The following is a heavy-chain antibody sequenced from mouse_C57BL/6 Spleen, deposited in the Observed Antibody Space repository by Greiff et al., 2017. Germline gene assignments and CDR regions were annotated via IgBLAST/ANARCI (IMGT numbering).Heavy chain of an antibody. V-gene: IGHV1-31*01. CDR1: GYSFTGYY. CDR3: AAGDYYAMDD. J-gene: IGHJ4*01. Sequence: VQLQQSGPELVTPGASVKISCKASGYSFTGYYMHWVKRSHGTILDWIGYIYLYNGVSSYNQTFKGTATLTVDKSSSTAYMEHRSLTSEDTAVYYCAAGDYYAMDDWGQGTSVTVSS. CDR2: IYLYNGVS.